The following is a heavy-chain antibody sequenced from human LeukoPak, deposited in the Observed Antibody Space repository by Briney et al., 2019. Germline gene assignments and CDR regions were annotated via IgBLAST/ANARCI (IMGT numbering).Heavy chain of an antibody. J-gene: IGHJ4*02. CDR1: GYTFTSYD. Sequence: ASVKVSCKASGYTFTSYDINWVRQATGQGLEWMGWMNPNSGNTGYAQKFQGRVTMTRNTSISTAYMELSSLRSEDAAVYYCARHSRDGYNFDYWGQGTLVTVSS. V-gene: IGHV1-8*01. CDR2: MNPNSGNT. D-gene: IGHD5-24*01. CDR3: ARHSRDGYNFDY.